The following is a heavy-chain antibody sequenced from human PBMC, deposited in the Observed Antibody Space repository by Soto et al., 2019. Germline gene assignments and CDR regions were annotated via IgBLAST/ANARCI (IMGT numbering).Heavy chain of an antibody. CDR2: INPSGGST. CDR3: ARDLLVGSSSSGFFY. V-gene: IGHV1-46*01. J-gene: IGHJ4*02. CDR1: GFTFTSYY. D-gene: IGHD6-6*01. Sequence: ASVKVSCKASGFTFTSYYMHWVRQAPGQGLEWMGIINPSGGSTSYAQKFQGRVTMTRDTSTSTVYMELSSLRSEDTAVYYCARDLLVGSSSSGFFYWGQGTLVTVSS.